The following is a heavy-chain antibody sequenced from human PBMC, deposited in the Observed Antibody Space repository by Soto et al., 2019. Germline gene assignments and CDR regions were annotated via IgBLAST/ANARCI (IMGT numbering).Heavy chain of an antibody. D-gene: IGHD6-13*01. CDR2: INQDGSEK. CDR1: GFTFRGYW. J-gene: IGHJ5*02. CDR3: AIDRGSSWYEDWFDP. V-gene: IGHV3-7*03. Sequence: GGSLRLSCIASGFTFRGYWMSWVRQAPGKGLEWVANINQDGSEKNYVDSVKGRFTISRDNAKDSLSLQMNSLRADDTAVYYCAIDRGSSWYEDWFDPWGQGPLVTVS.